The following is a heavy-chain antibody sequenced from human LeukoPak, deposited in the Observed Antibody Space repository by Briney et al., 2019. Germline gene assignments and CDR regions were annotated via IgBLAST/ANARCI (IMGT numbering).Heavy chain of an antibody. Sequence: SETLSLTCTVSGGSISSSSYYWGWIRQPPGKGLEWIGYIYYRGSTYYNPSLKSRVTISVDTSKNQFSLKLSSVTAADTAVYYCARVSPNTVTTLQYFDYWGQGTLVTVSS. CDR2: IYYRGST. CDR3: ARVSPNTVTTLQYFDY. CDR1: GGSISSSSYY. J-gene: IGHJ4*02. D-gene: IGHD4-17*01. V-gene: IGHV4-39*01.